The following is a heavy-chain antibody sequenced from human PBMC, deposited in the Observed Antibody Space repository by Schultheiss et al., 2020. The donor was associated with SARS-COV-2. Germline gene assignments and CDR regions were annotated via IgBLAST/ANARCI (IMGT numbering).Heavy chain of an antibody. Sequence: SETLSLTCTVSGGSISSGGYYWSWIRQHPGKGLEWIGEINHSGSTNYNPSLKSRVTISVDTSKNQFSLKLSSVTAADTAVYYCARLLRAPDYWGQGTLVTVSS. V-gene: IGHV4-39*01. CDR2: INHSGST. J-gene: IGHJ4*02. CDR3: ARLLRAPDY. CDR1: GGSISSGGYY.